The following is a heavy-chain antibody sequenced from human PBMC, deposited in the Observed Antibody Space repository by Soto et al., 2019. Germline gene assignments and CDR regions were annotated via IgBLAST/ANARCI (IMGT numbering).Heavy chain of an antibody. CDR3: ARRYGYGDY. J-gene: IGHJ4*03. CDR2: IIPIFGTA. CDR1: GGTFSSYA. D-gene: IGHD5-12*01. V-gene: IGHV1-69*12. Sequence: QGQLVQSGAEVKKPGSSVKVSCKASGGTFSSYAISWVRQAPGQGLEGMGGIIPIFGTANHAQKSQGRGTIAADEGTSASNMELSGLISEDTAVDYDARRYGYGDYGGQGTRCAVSA.